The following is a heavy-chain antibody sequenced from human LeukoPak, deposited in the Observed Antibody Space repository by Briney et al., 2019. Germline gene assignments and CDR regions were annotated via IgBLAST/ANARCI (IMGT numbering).Heavy chain of an antibody. CDR2: IYPGDSET. CDR1: GYSFTNYW. Sequence: GESLKISCTGSGYSFTNYWIGWVRQMPGKGLEWMGIIYPGDSETRYSPSFQGQVTISADKSITTAYLQWSTLKASDTAMYYCARPGEWYPFDYWGQGTLVTVSS. J-gene: IGHJ4*02. V-gene: IGHV5-51*01. D-gene: IGHD3-3*01. CDR3: ARPGEWYPFDY.